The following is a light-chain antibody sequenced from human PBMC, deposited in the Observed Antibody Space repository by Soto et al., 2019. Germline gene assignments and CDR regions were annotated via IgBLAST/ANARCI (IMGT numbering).Light chain of an antibody. V-gene: IGLV1-51*01. J-gene: IGLJ2*01. CDR3: GTWDSSLSAVV. CDR2: DNN. Sequence: QSVLTPPPSVSAAPGQKVTISCSGSSSNIGNNYVSWYQQLPGTAPKLLIYDNNKRPSGIPDRFSGSKSGTSATLGITGLQTGDEADYYCGTWDSSLSAVVFGGGPKLTVL. CDR1: SSNIGNNY.